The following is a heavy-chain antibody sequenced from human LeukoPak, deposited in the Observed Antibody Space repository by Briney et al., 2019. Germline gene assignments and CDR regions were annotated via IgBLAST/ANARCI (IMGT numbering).Heavy chain of an antibody. CDR1: GYRFTNYW. CDR3: ARHGRGSGTHGAFDI. Sequence: GETLKISCKGSGYRFTNYWIGWVRQMPEKGLEWMGIIYPGDSDTRYSPSFQGQVTISADKSISTAYLQWSSLKASDTAMYYCARHGRGSGTHGAFDIWGQGTMVTVSS. V-gene: IGHV5-51*01. D-gene: IGHD3-10*01. J-gene: IGHJ3*02. CDR2: IYPGDSDT.